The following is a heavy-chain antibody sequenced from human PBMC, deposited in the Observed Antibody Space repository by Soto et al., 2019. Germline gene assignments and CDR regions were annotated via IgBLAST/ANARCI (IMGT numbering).Heavy chain of an antibody. J-gene: IGHJ6*02. V-gene: IGHV1-3*01. CDR2: INAGNGNT. CDR1: GYTFTSYT. CDR3: ASSYSNGWYHYGMDV. Sequence: QVQLVQSGAEVKKPGASVKVSCKASGYTFTSYTMHWVRQAPGQRLEWMGWINAGNGNTKYSQKFQGRVTITRDTPASTAYMELSSLRSEDTAVYYCASSYSNGWYHYGMDVWGQGTTVTVSS. D-gene: IGHD6-19*01.